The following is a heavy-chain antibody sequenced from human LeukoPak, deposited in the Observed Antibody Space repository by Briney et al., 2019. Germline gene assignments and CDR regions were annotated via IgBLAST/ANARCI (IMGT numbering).Heavy chain of an antibody. Sequence: GGSLRLSCAASGFTFSSYGMSWVRQAPGKGLEWVSAISGSGGSTYYADSVKGRFTISRDNSKNTLYLQMNSLRAEDTAVYYCAKSSYDSSGYLPYYYYMDVWGKGTTVTVSS. CDR1: GFTFSSYG. D-gene: IGHD3-22*01. J-gene: IGHJ6*03. V-gene: IGHV3-23*01. CDR2: ISGSGGST. CDR3: AKSSYDSSGYLPYYYYMDV.